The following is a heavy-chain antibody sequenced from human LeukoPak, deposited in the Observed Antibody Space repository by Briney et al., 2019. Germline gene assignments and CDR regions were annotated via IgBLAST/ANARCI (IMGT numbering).Heavy chain of an antibody. V-gene: IGHV3-9*01. Sequence: SPRLSCAASGFTFDEYAMHWVRQAPGKGLEWVSGISWNSGSIGYADSVKGRFTISRDNAKNSLYLQMNSLRAEDTALYYCAKESPRGFDYWGQGTLVTVSS. J-gene: IGHJ4*02. CDR1: GFTFDEYA. CDR3: AKESPRGFDY. CDR2: ISWNSGSI.